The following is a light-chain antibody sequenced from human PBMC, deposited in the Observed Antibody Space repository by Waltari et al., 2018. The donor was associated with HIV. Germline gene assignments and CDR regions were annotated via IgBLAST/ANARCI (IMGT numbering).Light chain of an antibody. J-gene: IGLJ2*01. CDR1: SSNIGAGYE. Sequence: QSVLTQPPSVSGAPGQRVTISCTGSSSNIGAGYEVPWHQQLPGAAPKLLICGNSNRPSGGPDRISGSKSGTSAYLAITGLQAEDEADDYCQSYDSRLSVVFGGGTKLTVL. V-gene: IGLV1-40*01. CDR2: GNS. CDR3: QSYDSRLSVV.